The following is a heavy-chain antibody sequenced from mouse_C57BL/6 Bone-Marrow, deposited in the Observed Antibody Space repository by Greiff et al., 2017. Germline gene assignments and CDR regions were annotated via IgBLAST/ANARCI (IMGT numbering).Heavy chain of an antibody. CDR1: GFTFSSYA. V-gene: IGHV5-4*01. CDR2: ISDGGSYT. D-gene: IGHD3-2*02. J-gene: IGHJ3*01. Sequence: EVMLVESGGGLVKPGGSLTLSCAASGFTFSSYAMSWVRQTPEKRLEWVATISDGGSYTYYPDNVKGRFTISRDNAKNNLYLQMSHLKSEDTAMYYCARDGRQLRLLFAYWGQGTLVTVSA. CDR3: ARDGRQLRLLFAY.